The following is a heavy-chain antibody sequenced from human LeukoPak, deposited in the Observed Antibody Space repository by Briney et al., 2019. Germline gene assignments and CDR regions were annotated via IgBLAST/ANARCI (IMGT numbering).Heavy chain of an antibody. J-gene: IGHJ4*02. Sequence: GGSLRLSCAASGFTVSSKYMSWVRQAPGKGLEWVSVVYSSGSTYYADSVKGRFTISRDNSKNTLSLQMNSLRAEDTAVYYCATSLVSARAAGYYFDYWGQGTLVTVSS. CDR2: VYSSGST. CDR3: ATSLVSARAAGYYFDY. CDR1: GFTVSSKY. V-gene: IGHV3-66*01. D-gene: IGHD6-6*01.